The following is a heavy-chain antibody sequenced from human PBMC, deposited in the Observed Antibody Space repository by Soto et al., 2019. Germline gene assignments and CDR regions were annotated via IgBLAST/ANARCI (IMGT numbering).Heavy chain of an antibody. CDR3: VRRSTVSYYAVDV. CDR2: IKPDGSEK. CDR1: GFTLTNYW. Sequence: GGSLRLSCAVSGFTLTNYWMTWVRQAPGKGLEWVANIKPDGSEKYYVDSVKGRFTIFRDNAKNSLDLQMNSLRTEDTAVYYCVRRSTVSYYAVDVWGQGTTVTVSS. D-gene: IGHD4-17*01. J-gene: IGHJ6*02. V-gene: IGHV3-7*01.